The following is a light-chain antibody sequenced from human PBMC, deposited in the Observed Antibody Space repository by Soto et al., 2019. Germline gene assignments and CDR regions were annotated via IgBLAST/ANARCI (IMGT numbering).Light chain of an antibody. CDR1: QSASNF. CDR2: DTS. V-gene: IGKV3-11*01. CDR3: QQRSNWPIT. Sequence: EIVLTQSPGPLSLSPGKRATLSCRASQSASNFLAWYQQKPGQAPRLLIYDTSNRATGIPARFSGSGSGTDFTLTIYNLDPEDVAVYYCQQRSNWPITFGQGTRLEIK. J-gene: IGKJ5*01.